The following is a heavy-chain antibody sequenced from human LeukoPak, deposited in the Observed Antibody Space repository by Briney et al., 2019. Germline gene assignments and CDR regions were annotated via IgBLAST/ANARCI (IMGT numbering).Heavy chain of an antibody. CDR3: ARDTGGDSSGYRFGDIPWFDP. J-gene: IGHJ5*02. D-gene: IGHD3-22*01. V-gene: IGHV1-2*02. CDR2: INPNSGGT. CDR1: GYTFTGYY. Sequence: ASVKVSCKASGYTFTGYYMHCVRQAPGQGLEWMGWINPNSGGTNYAQKFQGRDNMTRDTSISTAYIEPTRLRSDDTAVYYCARDTGGDSSGYRFGDIPWFDPWGQGTLVTVSS.